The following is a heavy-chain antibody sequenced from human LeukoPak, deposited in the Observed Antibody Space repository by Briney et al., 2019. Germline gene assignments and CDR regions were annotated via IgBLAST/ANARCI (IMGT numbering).Heavy chain of an antibody. Sequence: GGSLRLSCVASGFTFSTYAMGWVRQVPGKGLEWVSSVSESGGSTYYADSVKGRFTISRDNSEDTLSLQMNSLRAEDRAIYYCAKRQGSWPGVFDYWGQGTLVTVSS. CDR1: GFTFSTYA. CDR2: VSESGGST. V-gene: IGHV3-23*01. J-gene: IGHJ4*02. CDR3: AKRQGSWPGVFDY. D-gene: IGHD1-26*01.